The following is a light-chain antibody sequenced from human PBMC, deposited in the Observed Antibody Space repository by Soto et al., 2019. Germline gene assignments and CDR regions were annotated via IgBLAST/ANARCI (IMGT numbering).Light chain of an antibody. J-gene: IGLJ1*01. CDR2: EVT. Sequence: QSALTQPPSASGSPGQSVTISCTGSSSDIGGYDFVSWYQQHPGKVPKLLIYEVTKRPSGVPDRFSGSKSGNTASLTVSGLQADDEADYYCCSHAGSKNYYLFGPGTKVTV. CDR1: SSDIGGYDF. CDR3: CSHAGSKNYYL. V-gene: IGLV2-8*01.